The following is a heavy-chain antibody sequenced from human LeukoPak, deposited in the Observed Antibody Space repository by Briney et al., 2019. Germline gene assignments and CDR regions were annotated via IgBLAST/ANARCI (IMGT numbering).Heavy chain of an antibody. Sequence: GESLKISCKGSGYSFTNYWIGWVRQMPGQGLEWMGVIYPGDFDTRYSPSFQGQVTISADKSISTAYLQWSSLKASDTAIYYCARRGDREWFDPWGQGTLVTVSS. D-gene: IGHD3-10*01. V-gene: IGHV5-51*01. J-gene: IGHJ5*02. CDR3: ARRGDREWFDP. CDR2: IYPGDFDT. CDR1: GYSFTNYW.